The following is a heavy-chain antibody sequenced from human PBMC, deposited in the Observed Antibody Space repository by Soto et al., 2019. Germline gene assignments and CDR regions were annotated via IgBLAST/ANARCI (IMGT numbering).Heavy chain of an antibody. CDR3: AKGSLEYRASVDH. D-gene: IGHD5-12*01. Sequence: EVQLLESGGGLVQPGGSLRLSCAASGFSFSSYAMVWVRQAPGKGLEWVSVISARGGSLYFADSVKGRFTISRDNSKNVLSMEKNSLRAEDTDAYFCAKGSLEYRASVDHWGQGTLVVVSS. V-gene: IGHV3-23*01. J-gene: IGHJ4*02. CDR1: GFSFSSYA. CDR2: ISARGGSL.